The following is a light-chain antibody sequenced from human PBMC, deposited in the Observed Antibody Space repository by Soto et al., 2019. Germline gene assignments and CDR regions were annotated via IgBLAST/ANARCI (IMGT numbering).Light chain of an antibody. Sequence: EIVLTQSPDTLSLSPGESATLSCRASLNINTYLSWYQQQPGQVPRLLMFDASNRATGIPARFSGSASGTDFTLTISSLEPEDSAVYYCQQRRDWPITFGGGTKVESK. V-gene: IGKV3-11*01. CDR2: DAS. CDR3: QQRRDWPIT. CDR1: LNINTY. J-gene: IGKJ4*01.